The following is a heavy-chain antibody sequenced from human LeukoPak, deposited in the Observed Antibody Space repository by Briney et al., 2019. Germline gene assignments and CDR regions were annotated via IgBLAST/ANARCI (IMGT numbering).Heavy chain of an antibody. V-gene: IGHV3-30*01. J-gene: IGHJ4*02. CDR2: ISYDGSNK. CDR3: AREAPGDY. Sequence: PGGSLRLSCAASGFTFSSYAMHWVRQAPGKELEWVAVISYDGSNKYYADSVKGRFTISRDNSKNTLYLQMNSLRAEDTAVYYCAREAPGDYWGQGTLVTVSS. CDR1: GFTFSSYA.